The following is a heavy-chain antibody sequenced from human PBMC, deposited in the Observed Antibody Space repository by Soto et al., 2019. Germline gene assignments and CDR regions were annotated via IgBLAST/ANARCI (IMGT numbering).Heavy chain of an antibody. CDR3: ARLFRAPYYFDY. CDR1: GGSISSSSYY. V-gene: IGHV4-39*01. Sequence: PSETLSLTCTVSGGSISSSSYYWGWIRQPPGKGLEWIGSIYYSGSTYYNPSLKSRVTISVDTSKNQFSLKLSSVTAAGTAVYYCARLFRAPYYFDYWGQGTLVTVSS. CDR2: IYYSGST. D-gene: IGHD3-10*01. J-gene: IGHJ4*02.